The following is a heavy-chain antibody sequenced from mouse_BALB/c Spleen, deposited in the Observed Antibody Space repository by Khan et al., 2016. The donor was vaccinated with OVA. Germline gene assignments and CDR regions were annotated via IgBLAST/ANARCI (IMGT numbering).Heavy chain of an antibody. CDR3: ARHGITSWFAY. D-gene: IGHD1-1*01. J-gene: IGHJ3*01. Sequence: VQLQQSGPELMKPGASVKISCKSSGYSFTSYYIHWVKQSHGKTLEWIGYIDPFNGGSTYNQKFKGKATLTVDKSSSTAYMYLSSLTSEDSAVYDCARHGITSWFAYWGQGTLVTVSA. V-gene: IGHV1-31*01. CDR2: IDPFNGGS. CDR1: GYSFTSYY.